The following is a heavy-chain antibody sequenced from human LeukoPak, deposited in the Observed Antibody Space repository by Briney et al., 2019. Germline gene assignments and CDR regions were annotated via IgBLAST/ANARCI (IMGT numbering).Heavy chain of an antibody. D-gene: IGHD3-22*01. J-gene: IGHJ4*02. V-gene: IGHV4-59*01. CDR2: IYYSGST. CDR1: GGSISSYY. Sequence: SETLSLTCTVSGGSISSYYWSWIRQPPGKGLEWIGYIYYSGSTNYNPSLKSRVTISVETSKNEFSLKLRSVTAADTAVYYCARRGGIVVVTIDYWGQGTMVTVSS. CDR3: ARRGGIVVVTIDY.